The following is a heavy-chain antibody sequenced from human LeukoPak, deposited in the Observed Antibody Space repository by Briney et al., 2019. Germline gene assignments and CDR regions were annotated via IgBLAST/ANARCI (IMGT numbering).Heavy chain of an antibody. Sequence: PGGSLRLSCAASGFTFSSYAMHWVRQAPGKGLEWVAVISYDGSNKYYADSVKGRFTISRDNSKNTLYLQMNSLRAEDTAVYYCASTGYFDSLDYWGQGTLVTVSS. V-gene: IGHV3-30*04. J-gene: IGHJ4*02. CDR3: ASTGYFDSLDY. D-gene: IGHD3-9*01. CDR1: GFTFSSYA. CDR2: ISYDGSNK.